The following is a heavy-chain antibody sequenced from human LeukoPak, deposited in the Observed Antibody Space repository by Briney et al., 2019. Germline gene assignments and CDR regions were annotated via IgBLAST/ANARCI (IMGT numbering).Heavy chain of an antibody. CDR2: ISYDGSNK. V-gene: IGHV3-30-3*01. CDR1: GFTFSSYA. CDR3: ARDQGYCSGGNCYINYYFDY. J-gene: IGHJ4*02. Sequence: GSLRLSCAASGFTFSSYAMHWVRQAPGKGLEWVAVISYDGSNKYYADSVKGRFTISRDNSKNTLYLQMNSLRAEDTAVYYCARDQGYCSGGNCYINYYFDYWGQGTLVTVSS. D-gene: IGHD2-15*01.